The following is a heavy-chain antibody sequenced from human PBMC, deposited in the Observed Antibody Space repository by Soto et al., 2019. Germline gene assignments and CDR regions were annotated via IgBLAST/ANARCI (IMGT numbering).Heavy chain of an antibody. CDR2: ISYDGSDQ. V-gene: IGHV3-30*18. Sequence: QVQLVESGGGVVQPGRSLRLSCAASGFTFSSYGMYWVRQAPGKGLEWVARISYDGSDQFYGDSVKGRFTISRDNSKNILYVQMNSLRSEDTAVYYGAKDNGADYWGQGTVVTVSA. D-gene: IGHD3-10*01. CDR1: GFTFSSYG. CDR3: AKDNGADY. J-gene: IGHJ4*02.